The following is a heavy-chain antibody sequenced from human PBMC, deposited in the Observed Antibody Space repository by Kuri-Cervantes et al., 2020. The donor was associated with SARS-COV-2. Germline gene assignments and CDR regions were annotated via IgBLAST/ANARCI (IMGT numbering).Heavy chain of an antibody. D-gene: IGHD2-2*01. CDR1: GYTFTGYY. J-gene: IGHJ6*02. V-gene: IGHV1-69*13. CDR3: ARGRVVPAAIVYYYGMDV. CDR2: IIPIFGTA. Sequence: SVKVSCKASGYTFTGYYMHWVRQAPGQGLEWMGGIIPIFGTANYAQKFQGRVTITADESTSTAYMELISLRSEDTAVYYCARGRVVPAAIVYYYGMDVWGQGTTVTVSS.